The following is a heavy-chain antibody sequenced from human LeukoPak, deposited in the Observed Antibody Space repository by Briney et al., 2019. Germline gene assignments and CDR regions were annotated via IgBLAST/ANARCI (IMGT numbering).Heavy chain of an antibody. J-gene: IGHJ4*02. V-gene: IGHV3-21*01. CDR2: ISSSSSYI. CDR3: ARDSRGLYVGPDY. Sequence: PGGSLRLSCAASGFTFSSYSMNWVRQAPGKGLEWVSSISSSSSYIYYADSVKGRFTISRDNAKNSLYLQMNSLRAEDTAVYYCARDSRGLYVGPDYLGQGTLVTVSS. CDR1: GFTFSSYS. D-gene: IGHD6-19*01.